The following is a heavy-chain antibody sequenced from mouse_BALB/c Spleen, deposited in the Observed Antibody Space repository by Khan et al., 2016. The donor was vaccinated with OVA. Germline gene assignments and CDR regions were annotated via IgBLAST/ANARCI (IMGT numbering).Heavy chain of an antibody. CDR3: GSGDGYGWYFDV. CDR1: GYTFTTAG. CDR2: INTHSGVP. V-gene: IGHV9-4*02. J-gene: IGHJ1*01. Sequence: QIQLVQSGPELKKPGETVRISCKASGYTFTTAGMQWVQKMPGKGLKWIGWINTHSGVPKYAEDFKGRFAFSLETSASTAYLQLTNLKNEDTATYFCGSGDGYGWYFDVWGAGTTVTVSS. D-gene: IGHD2-2*01.